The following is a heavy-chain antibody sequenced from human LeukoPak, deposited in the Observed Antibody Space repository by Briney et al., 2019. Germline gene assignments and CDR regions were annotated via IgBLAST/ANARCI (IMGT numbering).Heavy chain of an antibody. D-gene: IGHD3-16*01. CDR3: ARHRRGSGEFEFDP. V-gene: IGHV4-39*01. J-gene: IGHJ5*02. Sequence: SETLSLTCTVSVGSMNSGGVFLGWIRLPPGKGLEWIVSLYSTGNINYIYNPSLESRVTISVDTSKNQFSLKLTSVAAADTAVYYCARHRRGSGEFEFDPWGPGTLVTVSS. CDR2: LYSTGNI. CDR1: VGSMNSGGVF.